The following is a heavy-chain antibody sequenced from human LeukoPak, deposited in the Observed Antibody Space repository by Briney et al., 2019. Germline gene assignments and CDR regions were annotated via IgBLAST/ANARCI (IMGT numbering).Heavy chain of an antibody. CDR2: IWYDGSKK. CDR3: ATKSGSPGGY. Sequence: PGGSLRLSSAASGFSFRDYTIHWVRQAPGKGLEWVAVIWYDGSKKYYADSVQGRFTISRDNSKNTLYLQMNSLRADDTAMYYCATKSGSPGGYWGQGTLVTVSS. CDR1: GFSFRDYT. V-gene: IGHV3-33*01. D-gene: IGHD1-26*01. J-gene: IGHJ4*02.